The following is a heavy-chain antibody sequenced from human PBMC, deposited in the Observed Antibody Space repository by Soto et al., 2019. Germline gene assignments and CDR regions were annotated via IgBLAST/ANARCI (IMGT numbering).Heavy chain of an antibody. J-gene: IGHJ6*02. CDR1: GFTFSSYG. CDR3: AKEGGTVTTPYYYGMDV. D-gene: IGHD4-17*01. Sequence: LRLSCAASGFTFSSYGMHWVRQAPGKGLEWVAVISYDGSNKYYADSVKGRFTISRDNSKNTLYLQMNSLRAEDTAVYYCAKEGGTVTTPYYYGMDVWGQGTTVTVSS. CDR2: ISYDGSNK. V-gene: IGHV3-30*18.